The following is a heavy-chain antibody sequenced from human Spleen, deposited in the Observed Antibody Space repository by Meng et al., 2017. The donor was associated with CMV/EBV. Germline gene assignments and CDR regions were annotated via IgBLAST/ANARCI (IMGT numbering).Heavy chain of an antibody. CDR1: GGSISSYY. Sequence: SETLSLTCTVSGGSISSYYWTWIRQPPGKGLEWIGYIYSSGSTNYNPSLKSRVSISLDTSKNQFSLKLSSVTAADPAVYYCATVKYSSSSGDWFDPWGQGTLVTVSS. V-gene: IGHV4-59*01. D-gene: IGHD6-6*01. CDR2: IYSSGST. J-gene: IGHJ5*02. CDR3: ATVKYSSSSGDWFDP.